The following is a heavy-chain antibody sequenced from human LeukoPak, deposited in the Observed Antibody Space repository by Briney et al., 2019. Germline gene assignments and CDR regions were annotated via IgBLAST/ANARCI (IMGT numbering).Heavy chain of an antibody. D-gene: IGHD4-11*01. CDR1: GYSISSGYY. CDR2: IYHSGPT. J-gene: IGHJ4*02. V-gene: IGHV4-38-2*02. CDR3: AKRRDSLGLQWGTFDY. Sequence: SETLSLTCTVSGYSISSGYYWGWIRQAPGKGLEWIGSIYHSGPTYYNPSLKSRVTISVDRSKNHFSLNLNSVTAADTAVYYCAKRRDSLGLQWGTFDYWGQGTLVTVSS.